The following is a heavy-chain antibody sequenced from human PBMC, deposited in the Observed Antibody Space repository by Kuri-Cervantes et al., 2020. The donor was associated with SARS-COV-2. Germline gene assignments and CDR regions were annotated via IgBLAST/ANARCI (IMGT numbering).Heavy chain of an antibody. CDR3: ARPSAGPAAIDY. D-gene: IGHD2-2*01. Sequence: SETLSLTCTVSGYSISSGYYWGWIRQPPGKGLEWIGSIYYSGSTYYNLSLKSRVTISVDTSKNQFSLKLSSVTAADTAVYYCARPSAGPAAIDYWGQGTLVTVSS. V-gene: IGHV4-38-2*02. CDR2: IYYSGST. CDR1: GYSISSGYY. J-gene: IGHJ4*02.